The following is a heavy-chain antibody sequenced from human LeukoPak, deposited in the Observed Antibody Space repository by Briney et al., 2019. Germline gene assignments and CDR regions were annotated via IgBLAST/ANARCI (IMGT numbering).Heavy chain of an antibody. CDR3: ARGGYTGTPDEGWFDP. J-gene: IGHJ5*02. CDR2: ISGSGESK. V-gene: IGHV3-23*01. D-gene: IGHD5-12*01. Sequence: GGSLRLSCAAAGFTFSSYAMHWVRQVAGKGLEWVSGISGSGESKFYADSVKGRFTVSRDNSKNTLYLQMNSLRVEDTAVYYCARGGYTGTPDEGWFDPWGLGTLVTVSS. CDR1: GFTFSSYA.